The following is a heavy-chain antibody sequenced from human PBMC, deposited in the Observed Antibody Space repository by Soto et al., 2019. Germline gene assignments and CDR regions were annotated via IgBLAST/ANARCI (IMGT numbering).Heavy chain of an antibody. Sequence: SETLSLTCTVSGGSISSYYWSWIRQPPGKGLEWIGYIYYSGSTNYNPSLKSRVTISVDTSKNQFSLKLSSVTAADTAVYYCARASYGDEVHYWGQGTLVTVSS. CDR2: IYYSGST. V-gene: IGHV4-59*01. CDR3: ARASYGDEVHY. D-gene: IGHD4-17*01. CDR1: GGSISSYY. J-gene: IGHJ4*02.